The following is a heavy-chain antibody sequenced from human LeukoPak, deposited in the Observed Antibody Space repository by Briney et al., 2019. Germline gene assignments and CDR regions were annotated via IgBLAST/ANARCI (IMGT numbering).Heavy chain of an antibody. CDR2: ISGSGGST. CDR1: GFTFSSYA. Sequence: GGSLRLSCAASGFTFSSYAMRWVRQAPGKGLVWVSAISGSGGSTYYADSVKGRFTISRDNSKNTLYLQMNSLRAEDTAVYYCAKSFMVAAAGTRAPYYYYGMDVWGQGTTVTVSS. CDR3: AKSFMVAAAGTRAPYYYYGMDV. V-gene: IGHV3-23*01. D-gene: IGHD6-13*01. J-gene: IGHJ6*02.